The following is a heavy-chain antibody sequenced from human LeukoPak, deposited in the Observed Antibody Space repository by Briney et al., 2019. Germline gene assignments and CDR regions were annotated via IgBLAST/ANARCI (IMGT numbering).Heavy chain of an antibody. Sequence: GGSLRLSCAASGFTFSTYSIHWVRQSPGKGLEWVSTISGDRTNTHYADSVKGRFSISRDNSRNTLYLQMNSLTVEDTALYYCAHDAGPTGNPFFDYWGQGTLVTVSS. J-gene: IGHJ4*02. V-gene: IGHV3-23*01. D-gene: IGHD4-11*01. CDR2: ISGDRTNT. CDR3: AHDAGPTGNPFFDY. CDR1: GFTFSTYS.